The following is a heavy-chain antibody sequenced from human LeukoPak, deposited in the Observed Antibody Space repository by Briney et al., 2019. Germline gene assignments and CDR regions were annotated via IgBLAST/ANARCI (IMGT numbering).Heavy chain of an antibody. CDR3: ARINREPGYSTDY. D-gene: IGHD5-18*01. J-gene: IGHJ4*02. V-gene: IGHV3-74*01. CDR1: GFTFSDYW. Sequence: PGGSLRLSCAASGFTFSDYWIHWVRQAPGKGLVWVSRISDDGSSTSYADSVKGRFTISRPNAKNTLYLQRSSLRAEDTAVYYCARINREPGYSTDYWGQGTLVTVSS. CDR2: ISDDGSST.